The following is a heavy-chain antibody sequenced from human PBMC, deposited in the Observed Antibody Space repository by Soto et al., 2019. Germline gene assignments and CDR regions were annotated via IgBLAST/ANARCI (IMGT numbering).Heavy chain of an antibody. CDR1: GFSLSTSGVG. D-gene: IGHD2-15*01. CDR3: AHSYCSGGSCYPGYNWFDP. V-gene: IGHV2-5*01. CDR2: IYWNDDK. J-gene: IGHJ5*02. Sequence: VPGPTLVNPTQTLTLTCTFSGFSLSTSGVGVGWIRQPPGKALEWLALIYWNDDKRYSPSLKSRLTITKDTSKNQVVLTMTNMDPVDTATYYCAHSYCSGGSCYPGYNWFDPWGQGTLVTVSS.